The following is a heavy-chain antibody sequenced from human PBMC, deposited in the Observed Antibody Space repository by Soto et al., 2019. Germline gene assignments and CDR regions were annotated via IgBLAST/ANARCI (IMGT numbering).Heavy chain of an antibody. V-gene: IGHV3-23*01. D-gene: IGHD2-15*01. CDR1: GFMFSAYA. CDR2: MSGTSADT. J-gene: IGHJ4*02. Sequence: EVHLLESGGGLVQPGGSLRLSCAASGFMFSAYAMHWVRQAPGQGLEWVSSMSGTSADTYYADSVKGRFTVSRDSSKDTLYLQLNSLRAEDTALYFCAREDGGGPFDYWGQGTLVIVSS. CDR3: AREDGGGPFDY.